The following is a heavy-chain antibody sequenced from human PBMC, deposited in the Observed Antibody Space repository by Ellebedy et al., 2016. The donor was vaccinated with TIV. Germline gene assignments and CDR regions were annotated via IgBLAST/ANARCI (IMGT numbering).Heavy chain of an antibody. CDR3: ARARYYGDFDY. D-gene: IGHD3-3*01. CDR2: IYHSGST. J-gene: IGHJ4*02. V-gene: IGHV4-59*12. CDR1: GGSISSYY. Sequence: SETLSLXXTVSGGSISSYYWSWIRQPPGKGLEWIGYIYHSGSTYYNPSLKSRVTISVDRSKNQFSLKLSSVTAADTAVYYCARARYYGDFDYWGQGTLVTVSS.